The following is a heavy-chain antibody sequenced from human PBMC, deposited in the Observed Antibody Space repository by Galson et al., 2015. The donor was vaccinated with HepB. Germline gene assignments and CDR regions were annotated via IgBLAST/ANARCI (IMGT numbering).Heavy chain of an antibody. CDR2: ISVSGGTI. J-gene: IGHJ4*02. CDR1: GFTFTSHS. D-gene: IGHD3-22*01. CDR3: ARDPMYYDSGDYIRYYFDY. V-gene: IGHV3-48*02. Sequence: SLRLSCAASGFTFTSHSMNWVRQAPGKGLEWVSYISVSGGTIYYADSVKGRFTISRDNAKKSLYLQMNSLRDEDTAVYYCARDPMYYDSGDYIRYYFDYWGQGTLVTVSS.